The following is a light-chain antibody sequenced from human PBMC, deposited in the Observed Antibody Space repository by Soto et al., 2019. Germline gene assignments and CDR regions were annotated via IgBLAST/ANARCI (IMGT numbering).Light chain of an antibody. CDR2: EVS. J-gene: IGLJ2*01. CDR1: SRDVVGYNY. Sequence: QSVLTQPPSASGSPGQSVTISCTGTSRDVVGYNYGSWYQQHPGKAPKFLIFEVSRRPSGVPDRFSGSKSGNTASLTVSGLQADDEADYYCSSYAGSNSPVIFGGGTKLTVL. V-gene: IGLV2-8*01. CDR3: SSYAGSNSPVI.